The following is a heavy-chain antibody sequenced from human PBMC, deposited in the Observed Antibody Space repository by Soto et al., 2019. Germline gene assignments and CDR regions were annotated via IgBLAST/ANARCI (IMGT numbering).Heavy chain of an antibody. D-gene: IGHD6-19*01. CDR1: GGSISSSSYY. V-gene: IGHV4-39*01. CDR2: IYYSGST. J-gene: IGHJ4*02. Sequence: SETLSLTCTVSGGSISSSSYYWSWIRQPPGKGLEWIGYIYYSGSTYYNPSLKSRVTISVDTSKNQFSLKLSSVTAADTAVYYCARLTDGEDMYSSGWPFDYWGQGTLVTVSS. CDR3: ARLTDGEDMYSSGWPFDY.